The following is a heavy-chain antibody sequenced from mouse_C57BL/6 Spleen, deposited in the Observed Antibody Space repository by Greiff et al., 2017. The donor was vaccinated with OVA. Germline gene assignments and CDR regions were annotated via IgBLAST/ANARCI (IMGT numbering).Heavy chain of an antibody. CDR3: ARRSPPAMDY. Sequence: VQLQQPGAELVRPGTSVKLSCKASGYTFTSYWMHWVKQRPGQGLEWIGVIDPSDSYTNYNQKFKGKATLTVDTSSSTAYMQLSSLTSEDSAVYYCARRSPPAMDYWGQGTSVTVSS. CDR1: GYTFTSYW. CDR2: IDPSDSYT. J-gene: IGHJ4*01. V-gene: IGHV1-59*01.